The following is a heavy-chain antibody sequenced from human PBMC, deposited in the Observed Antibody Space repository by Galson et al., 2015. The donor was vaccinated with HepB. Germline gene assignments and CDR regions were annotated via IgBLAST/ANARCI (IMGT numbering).Heavy chain of an antibody. V-gene: IGHV3-7*03. J-gene: IGHJ3*02. CDR1: GFTFSSYW. CDR3: ARDTGYSSGWHDADAFDI. D-gene: IGHD6-19*01. CDR2: IKQDGSEK. Sequence: SLRLSCAATGFTFSSYWMSWVRQAPGKGLEWVANIKQDGSEKYYVDSVKGRFTISRDNAKNSLYLQMNSLRAEDTAVYYCARDTGYSSGWHDADAFDIWGQGTMVTVSS.